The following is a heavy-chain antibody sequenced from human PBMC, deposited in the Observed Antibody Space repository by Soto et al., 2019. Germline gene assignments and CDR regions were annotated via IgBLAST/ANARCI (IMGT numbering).Heavy chain of an antibody. Sequence: QVQLVQSGAEVKKPGSSVKVSCKASGGTFSSYAISWVRQAPGQGLEWMGGIIPIFGTANYAQKFQGRVTITADESTSTAYMELSSLRSEDTAVYYCARVGYYYGSGSYYGRKNYYYYGMDVWGQGPTVTVSS. CDR1: GGTFSSYA. CDR2: IIPIFGTA. V-gene: IGHV1-69*01. J-gene: IGHJ6*02. CDR3: ARVGYYYGSGSYYGRKNYYYYGMDV. D-gene: IGHD3-10*01.